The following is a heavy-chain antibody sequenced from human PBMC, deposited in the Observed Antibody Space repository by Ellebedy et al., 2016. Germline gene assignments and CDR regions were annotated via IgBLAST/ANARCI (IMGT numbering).Heavy chain of an antibody. CDR3: ARDRGYSYLNWFDP. J-gene: IGHJ5*02. D-gene: IGHD5-18*01. Sequence: SVKVSXKASRGTFSSYAISWVRQAPGQGLEWMGRIIPILGIANYAQKFQGRVTITADKSTSTAYMELSSLRSEDTAVYYCARDRGYSYLNWFDPWGQGTLVTVSS. CDR1: RGTFSSYA. CDR2: IIPILGIA. V-gene: IGHV1-69*04.